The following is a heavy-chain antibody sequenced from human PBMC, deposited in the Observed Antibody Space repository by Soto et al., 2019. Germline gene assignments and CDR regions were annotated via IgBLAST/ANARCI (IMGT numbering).Heavy chain of an antibody. CDR1: GFTFSSYA. J-gene: IGHJ5*02. Sequence: QVQLVESGGGVVQPGRSLRLSCAASGFTFSSYAMHWVRQAPGKGLEWVAVISYDGSNKYYADSVKGRFTISRDNSKNTLYLQMNSLRAEDTAVYYCARARGGGPILPFDPWGQGTLVTVSS. CDR3: ARARGGGPILPFDP. D-gene: IGHD3-9*01. V-gene: IGHV3-30-3*01. CDR2: ISYDGSNK.